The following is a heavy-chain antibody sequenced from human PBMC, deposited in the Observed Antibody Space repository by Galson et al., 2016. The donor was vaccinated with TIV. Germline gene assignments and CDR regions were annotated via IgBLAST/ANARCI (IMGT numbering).Heavy chain of an antibody. Sequence: SVKVSCKASGGTFSNYGVSWVRQAPGQGLEWMGGIIPIFGVPKYGQKFQGRLTITADESTSTAYMELSILRSEDTAVYYCARWFDSSGYYYFDYWGQGSLITVSS. CDR2: IIPIFGVP. D-gene: IGHD3-22*01. V-gene: IGHV1-69*13. CDR3: ARWFDSSGYYYFDY. J-gene: IGHJ4*02. CDR1: GGTFSNYG.